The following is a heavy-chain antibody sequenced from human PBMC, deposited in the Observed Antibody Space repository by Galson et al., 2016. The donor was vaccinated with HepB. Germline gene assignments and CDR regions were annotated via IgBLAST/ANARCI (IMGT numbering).Heavy chain of an antibody. V-gene: IGHV4-61*03. J-gene: IGHJ4*02. CDR1: GDSVSANGYY. CDR2: LYYRGGT. Sequence: SETLSLTCAVSGDSVSANGYYWSWIRQSPGKGLEWIGYLYYRGGTNYNPSLTSRITMSVDTSKNHFTLEVKSVTAADTGVYFCASGNNYGWVDYWGQGALVTVSS. D-gene: IGHD1/OR15-1a*01. CDR3: ASGNNYGWVDY.